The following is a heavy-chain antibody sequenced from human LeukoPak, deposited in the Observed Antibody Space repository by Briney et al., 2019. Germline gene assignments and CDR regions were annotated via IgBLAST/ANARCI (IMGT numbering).Heavy chain of an antibody. Sequence: PGGSLRLSCAASGFTFSSYGMHWVRQAPGKGLEWVAFIRYDGSNKYYADSVKGRFTISRDNAKNSLYLQMNSLRAEDTAVYYCASHPSQYSSSWYNWFDPWGQGTLVTVSS. CDR1: GFTFSSYG. CDR2: IRYDGSNK. D-gene: IGHD6-13*01. V-gene: IGHV3-30*02. CDR3: ASHPSQYSSSWYNWFDP. J-gene: IGHJ5*02.